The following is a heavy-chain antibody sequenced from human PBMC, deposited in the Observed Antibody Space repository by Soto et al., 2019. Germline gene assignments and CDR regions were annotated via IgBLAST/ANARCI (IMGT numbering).Heavy chain of an antibody. D-gene: IGHD3-3*01. CDR2: INHSGST. CDR3: AREAYDFWSGYYSDY. J-gene: IGHJ4*02. V-gene: IGHV4-34*01. CDR1: GGSFSGYY. Sequence: QVQLQQWGAGLLKPSETLSLTCAVYGGSFSGYYWSWIRQPPGKGLEWIGEINHSGSTNYNPSLKSRVTISVDTSKNQFSVKLSSVTAADTAVYYCAREAYDFWSGYYSDYWGQGTLVTVSS.